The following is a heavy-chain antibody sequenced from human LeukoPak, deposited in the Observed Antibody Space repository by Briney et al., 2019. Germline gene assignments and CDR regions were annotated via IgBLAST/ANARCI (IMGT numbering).Heavy chain of an antibody. CDR2: IWYDGSNK. CDR1: GFTFSSYG. V-gene: IGHV3-33*06. J-gene: IGHJ6*02. D-gene: IGHD6-19*01. Sequence: GGSLRLSCAASGFTFSSYGMHWVRQAPGKGLEWVAVIWYDGSNKYYADSVKGRFTISRDNSKNTLYLQMNSLRPEDTAVYYCAKLIAVAGDKYYTIDVWGQGTPVTVSS. CDR3: AKLIAVAGDKYYTIDV.